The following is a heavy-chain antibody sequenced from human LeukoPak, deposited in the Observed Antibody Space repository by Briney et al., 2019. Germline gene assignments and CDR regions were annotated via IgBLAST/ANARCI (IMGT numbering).Heavy chain of an antibody. CDR1: GYTFTSYY. D-gene: IGHD3-10*01. J-gene: IGHJ4*02. V-gene: IGHV1-46*01. CDR2: INPSGGST. Sequence: SVKVSCKASGYTFTSYYMHWVRQAPGQGPEWMGIINPSGGSTSYAQKFQGRVSMTRDTSTSTVYMDLSSLRSEDTAVYYCARASISEGSGSDFDYWGQGTLVTVSS. CDR3: ARASISEGSGSDFDY.